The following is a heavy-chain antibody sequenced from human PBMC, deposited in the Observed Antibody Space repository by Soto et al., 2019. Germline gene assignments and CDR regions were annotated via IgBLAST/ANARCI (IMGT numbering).Heavy chain of an antibody. CDR1: GGSFSGYY. J-gene: IGHJ4*02. CDR2: INHSGST. V-gene: IGHV4-34*01. D-gene: IGHD6-13*01. CDR3: ARGFLQGQQLVFGYFDY. Sequence: SETLSLTCAVYGGSFSGYYWSWIRQPPGKGLEWIGEINHSGSTNYNPSLKSRVTISVDTSKNQFSLKLSSVTAADTAVYYCARGFLQGQQLVFGYFDYWGQGTLVTVSS.